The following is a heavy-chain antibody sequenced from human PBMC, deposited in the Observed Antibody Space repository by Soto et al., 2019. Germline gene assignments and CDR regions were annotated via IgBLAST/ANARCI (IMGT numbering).Heavy chain of an antibody. CDR1: GLTFSSYA. CDR2: ISGRGGTT. CDR3: AKVDNAGAFDI. Sequence: EVQLLESGGGLVQPGGSLRLSCAVSGLTFSSYAMSWVRQAPGKGLEWVSAISGRGGTTYYADSVTGRFTISRDNFKNPLYLQMNSLKTEDTAVYYCAKVDNAGAFDIWGQGTVVTVSS. J-gene: IGHJ3*02. V-gene: IGHV3-23*01. D-gene: IGHD1-20*01.